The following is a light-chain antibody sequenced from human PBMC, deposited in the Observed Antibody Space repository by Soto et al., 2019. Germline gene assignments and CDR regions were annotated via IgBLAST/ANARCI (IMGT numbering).Light chain of an antibody. J-gene: IGKJ2*01. V-gene: IGKV1-17*01. CDR3: LQSYSTPRT. CDR2: SAS. CDR1: QGIRDA. Sequence: DIQMTQSPSSLSASVGDRVTITCRASQGIRDALGWYQQKPGKVPTRLIYSASSLHRGVPSRFSGSGSETEFTLTINSLQPEDFATYYCLQSYSTPRTFGQGTKLEIK.